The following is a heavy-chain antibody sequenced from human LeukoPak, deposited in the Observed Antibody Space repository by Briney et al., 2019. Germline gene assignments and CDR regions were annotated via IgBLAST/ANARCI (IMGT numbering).Heavy chain of an antibody. D-gene: IGHD6-19*01. CDR2: TYYRSKWSN. V-gene: IGHV6-1*01. CDR3: ARDHYSSDWYRFDS. CDR1: GDSVSSNSAA. J-gene: IGHJ4*02. Sequence: SQTLSLTCAISGDSVSSNSAAWNWIRQSPSRGLEWLGRTYYRSKWSNDYAVSVQSRITINPDTSKNQFSLHLTSVTPEDTAVYYCARDHYSSDWYRFDSWGQGTLVTVSS.